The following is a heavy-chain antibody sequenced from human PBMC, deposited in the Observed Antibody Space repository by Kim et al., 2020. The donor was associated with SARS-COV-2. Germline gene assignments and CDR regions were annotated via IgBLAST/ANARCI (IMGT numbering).Heavy chain of an antibody. CDR1: GFTFSSYG. CDR2: IWYDGSNK. Sequence: GGSLRLSCAASGFTFSSYGMHWVRQAPGKGLEWVAVIWYDGSNKYYADSVKGRFTISRDNSKNTLYLQMNSLRAEDTAVYYCAKLWESGSGYYDSSGSYALEIWGQGTMVTVSS. CDR3: AKLWESGSGYYDSSGSYALEI. D-gene: IGHD3-22*01. V-gene: IGHV3-33*06. J-gene: IGHJ3*02.